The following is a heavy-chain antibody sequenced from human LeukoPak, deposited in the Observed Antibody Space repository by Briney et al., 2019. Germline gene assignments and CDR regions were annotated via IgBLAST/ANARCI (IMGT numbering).Heavy chain of an antibody. CDR3: ARAGYYGSGSYYQTPFDY. CDR2: INPSGGST. D-gene: IGHD3-10*01. Sequence: ASVKVSCKASGYTFTSYYMHWVRQAPGQGLEWMGIINPSGGSTSYAQKFQGRVTMTRDMSTCTVYMELSSLRSEDTAVYYCARAGYYGSGSYYQTPFDYWGQGTLVTVSS. CDR1: GYTFTSYY. J-gene: IGHJ4*02. V-gene: IGHV1-46*01.